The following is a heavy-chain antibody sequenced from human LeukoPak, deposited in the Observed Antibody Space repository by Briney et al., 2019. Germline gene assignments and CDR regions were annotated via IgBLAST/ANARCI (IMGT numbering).Heavy chain of an antibody. J-gene: IGHJ2*01. D-gene: IGHD6-19*01. CDR1: GFTFSSYA. Sequence: GRSLRLSCAASGFTFSSYAMHWVRQAPGKGLEYVSGISSNGGSTYYANSEKGRFTVSRDNSKNTLYLQMGSLRAEDMAVYYCARGGVAVAGTLWYFDPWGRGTLVTVSS. V-gene: IGHV3-64*01. CDR2: ISSNGGST. CDR3: ARGGVAVAGTLWYFDP.